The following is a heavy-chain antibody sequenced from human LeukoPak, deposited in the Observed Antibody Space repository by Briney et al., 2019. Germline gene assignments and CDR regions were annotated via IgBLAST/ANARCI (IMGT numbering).Heavy chain of an antibody. CDR2: INPNSGGT. D-gene: IGHD2-15*01. V-gene: IGHV1-2*02. CDR3: ARARGYCSGGSCYSDY. CDR1: GYTFTCYY. Sequence: ASVKVSCKASGYTFTCYYMHWVRQAPGQGLEWMGWINPNSGGTNYAQKLQGRVTMTTDTSTSTAYMELRSLRSDDTAVYYCARARGYCSGGSCYSDYWGQGTLVTVSS. J-gene: IGHJ4*02.